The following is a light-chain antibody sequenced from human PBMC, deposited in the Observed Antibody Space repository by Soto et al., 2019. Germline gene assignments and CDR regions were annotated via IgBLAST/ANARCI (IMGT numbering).Light chain of an antibody. CDR3: QQYGDSPLT. CDR1: QSVSISTS. V-gene: IGKV3-20*01. J-gene: IGKJ4*01. CDR2: GAF. Sequence: EIVLTQSPGTLPLSPGERATLSCRASQSVSISTSLAWYQQKTGQAPRLLIYGAFSRAVGVPDRFSGSGSGTDFTLTINRLEPEDFAVYYCQQYGDSPLTFGGGTKVE.